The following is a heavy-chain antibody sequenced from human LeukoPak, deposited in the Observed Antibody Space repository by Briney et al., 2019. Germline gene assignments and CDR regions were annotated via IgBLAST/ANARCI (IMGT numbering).Heavy chain of an antibody. CDR2: MNPNSGNT. J-gene: IGHJ4*02. CDR1: GYTFTRYD. CDR3: ARGVSSWKPAPFDS. Sequence: ASVKVSCKASGYTFTRYDINWVRQATGQGLEWMGWMNPNSGNTGYAQKFQGRVTMTRNTSISTAYTELSSLRSEDTAVYYCARGVSSWKPAPFDSWGQGPLVPVSS. D-gene: IGHD6-13*01. V-gene: IGHV1-8*01.